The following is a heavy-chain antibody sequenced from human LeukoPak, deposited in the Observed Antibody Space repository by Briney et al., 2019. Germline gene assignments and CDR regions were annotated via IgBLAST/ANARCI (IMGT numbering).Heavy chain of an antibody. Sequence: GESLKISCQGSGYIFATNWIAWVRQMPGKGLEWMGIIYPGDSDSRYSPSFQGQVTMSADKSISTAWLQWSSLKASDTAIYFCARFSPGGWYYFDYWGQGTLVTVSS. CDR1: GYIFATNW. J-gene: IGHJ4*02. CDR3: ARFSPGGWYYFDY. CDR2: IYPGDSDS. D-gene: IGHD6-19*01. V-gene: IGHV5-51*01.